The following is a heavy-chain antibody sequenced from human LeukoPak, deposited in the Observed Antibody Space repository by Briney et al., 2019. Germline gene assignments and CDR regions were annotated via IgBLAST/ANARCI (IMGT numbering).Heavy chain of an antibody. V-gene: IGHV3-21*01. Sequence: PGGSLRLFCAASGFTFSSYSMNWVRQAPGKGLEWVSSISSSSSYIYYADSVKGRFTISRDNAKNSLYLQMNSLRAEDTAVYYCARADLYCPSSGCARRAFDIWGQGTMVTVSS. CDR1: GFTFSSYS. D-gene: IGHD3-22*01. CDR3: ARADLYCPSSGCARRAFDI. J-gene: IGHJ3*02. CDR2: ISSSSSYI.